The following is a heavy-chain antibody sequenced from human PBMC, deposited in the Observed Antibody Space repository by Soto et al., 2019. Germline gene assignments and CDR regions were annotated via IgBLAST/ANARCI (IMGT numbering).Heavy chain of an antibody. CDR2: IRRKTDGGTT. CDR3: TTVEGFARYYGMDV. CDR1: GFPFSNAW. V-gene: IGHV3-15*01. J-gene: IGHJ6*02. Sequence: GGSLRLSCAASGFPFSNAWMSWVRQAPGKGPEWVGRIRRKTDGGTTEYAAPLKGRFTISRDDSKNTLYLQMNNLKTEDTAVYFCTTVEGFARYYGMDVWGQGTTVTVAS.